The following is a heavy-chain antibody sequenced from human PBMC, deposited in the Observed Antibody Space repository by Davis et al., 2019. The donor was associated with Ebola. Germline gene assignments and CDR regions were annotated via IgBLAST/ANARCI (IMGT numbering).Heavy chain of an antibody. CDR1: GFTFSSYE. J-gene: IGHJ6*02. Sequence: PGGSLRLSCAASGFTFSSYEMNWVRQAPGKGLEWVSYISSSGSTIYYADSVKGRFTISRDNAKNSLYLQMNSLRAEDTAVYYCARGGGYCTNGVCPRKYYYYGMDVWGQGTTVTVSS. D-gene: IGHD2-8*01. CDR3: ARGGGYCTNGVCPRKYYYYGMDV. CDR2: ISSSGSTI. V-gene: IGHV3-48*03.